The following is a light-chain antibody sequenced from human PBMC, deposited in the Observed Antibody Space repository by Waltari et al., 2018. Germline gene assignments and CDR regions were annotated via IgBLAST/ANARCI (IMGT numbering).Light chain of an antibody. Sequence: ENVLTQSPGTLSSSPGEGDTLSCRASQSVSSRHLAWYQQKPGQAPSLLIYDASSRATGTPDRFSGSASGTDFTLTISRLEPEDSAVYYCQQYGSSPLYTFGQGTKLEIK. CDR2: DAS. J-gene: IGKJ2*01. CDR3: QQYGSSPLYT. V-gene: IGKV3-20*01. CDR1: QSVSSRH.